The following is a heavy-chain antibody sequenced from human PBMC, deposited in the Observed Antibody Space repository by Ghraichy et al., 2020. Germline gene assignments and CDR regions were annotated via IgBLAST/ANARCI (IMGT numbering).Heavy chain of an antibody. V-gene: IGHV3-9*01. CDR3: AKDRKGHYYYGMDV. CDR1: GFTFDEYA. J-gene: IGHJ6*02. Sequence: SLRLSCAASGFTFDEYAMHWVRQGPGKGLEWVSGISWDSGTVGYAASVRGRFTISRDNAKNSLYLQMNSLRAEDTALYYCAKDRKGHYYYGMDVWGQGTTVTVSS. CDR2: ISWDSGTV.